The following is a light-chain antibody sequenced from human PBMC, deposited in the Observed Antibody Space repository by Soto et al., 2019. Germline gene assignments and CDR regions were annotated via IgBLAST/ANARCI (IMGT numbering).Light chain of an antibody. V-gene: IGKV1-17*01. CDR3: IPHNSYQYT. CDR2: AAS. J-gene: IGKJ2*01. Sequence: DIQMTQSPSSLSASVGDRVTITCRASQGIRNDLGWYQQKPGKAPKRLIYAASSLPSGIPSRFSCSGSRTECTLTISSLQPEDVATYYSIPHNSYQYTFGQGTKLEIK. CDR1: QGIRND.